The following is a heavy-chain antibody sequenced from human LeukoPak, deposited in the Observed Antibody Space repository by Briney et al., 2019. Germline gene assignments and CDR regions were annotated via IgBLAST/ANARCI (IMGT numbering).Heavy chain of an antibody. CDR3: AKRGGESGWGAFDY. V-gene: IGHV3-23*01. CDR1: GFTVSNNY. D-gene: IGHD6-19*01. J-gene: IGHJ4*02. Sequence: GGSLRLSCAASGFTVSNNYMNWVRQAPGKGLEWVACIGGGGGDTYYADSLKGRFTISRDNSRNTLYVQMNSLRAEDTAIYYCAKRGGESGWGAFDYWGQGTLVTVSS. CDR2: IGGGGGDT.